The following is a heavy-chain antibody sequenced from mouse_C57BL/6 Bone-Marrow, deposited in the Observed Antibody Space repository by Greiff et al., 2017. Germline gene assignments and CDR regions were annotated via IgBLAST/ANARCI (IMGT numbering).Heavy chain of an antibody. V-gene: IGHV5-6*01. CDR1: GFTFSSYG. CDR2: ISSGGSYT. D-gene: IGHD2-2*01. J-gene: IGHJ2*01. CDR3: ARLETMVKGWNYFDY. Sequence: EVQLQESGGDLVKPGGSLKLSCAASGFTFSSYGMSWVRQTPDKRLEWVATISSGGSYTYYPDSVKGRFTISRDNAKNTLYLQMSSLKSEDTAMYYCARLETMVKGWNYFDYWGQGTTLTVSS.